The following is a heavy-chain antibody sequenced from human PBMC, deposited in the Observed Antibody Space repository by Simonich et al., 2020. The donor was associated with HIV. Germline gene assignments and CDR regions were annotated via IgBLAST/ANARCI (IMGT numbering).Heavy chain of an antibody. J-gene: IGHJ2*01. Sequence: QVQLQESGPGLVKPSETLSLTCAVSGYSISSGYYWGWIRPPPGKGLEWIGSIYPSGSTYYHPALKSRVTIAGDTSKTQFSLKMRSVTAADTAVYYCARSGYSSSWSHWYFDLWGRGTLVTVSS. D-gene: IGHD6-13*01. CDR3: ARSGYSSSWSHWYFDL. CDR1: GYSISSGYY. V-gene: IGHV4-38-2*01. CDR2: IYPSGST.